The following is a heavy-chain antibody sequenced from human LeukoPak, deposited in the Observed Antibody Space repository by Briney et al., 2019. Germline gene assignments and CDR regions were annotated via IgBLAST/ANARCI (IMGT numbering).Heavy chain of an antibody. J-gene: IGHJ4*02. Sequence: ASVKVSCKASGYTFSDYYIHWLRQAPGQGLEWMGILNPSSGATTYAQKFLGRVTMTRDMSTSTVYMDLSGLISDDTAMYYCAGDRGVNYYFDYWGQGTLVTVSS. D-gene: IGHD3-10*01. V-gene: IGHV1-46*01. CDR2: LNPSSGAT. CDR3: AGDRGVNYYFDY. CDR1: GYTFSDYY.